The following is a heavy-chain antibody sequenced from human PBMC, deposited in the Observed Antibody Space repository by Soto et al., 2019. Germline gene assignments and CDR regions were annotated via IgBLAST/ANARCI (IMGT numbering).Heavy chain of an antibody. D-gene: IGHD1-26*01. CDR2: IKQDGSEK. J-gene: IGHJ4*02. Sequence: EVQLVESGGGLVQPGGSLRLSCAASGFTFSSYWMSWVRQAPGKGLEWLANIKQDGSEKYYVDSVKGRFTISRDNAKNSLYLQMNSLRAEDTAVYYCAREKNSGSYVYWGQGTLVTVSS. CDR3: AREKNSGSYVY. CDR1: GFTFSSYW. V-gene: IGHV3-7*03.